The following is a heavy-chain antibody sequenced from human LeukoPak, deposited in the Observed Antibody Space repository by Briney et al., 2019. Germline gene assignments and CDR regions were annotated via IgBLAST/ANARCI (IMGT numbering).Heavy chain of an antibody. J-gene: IGHJ5*02. CDR3: ARDRGLLWFGELYDP. D-gene: IGHD3-10*01. CDR1: GFTFSSYS. V-gene: IGHV3-21*01. Sequence: AGGSLRLSCAASGFTFSSYSMNWVRQAPGKGLEWVSSISSSSSYIYYADSVKGRFSISRDNAKNSLYLQMNSLRAEDTAVYYCARDRGLLWFGELYDPWGQGTLVTVSS. CDR2: ISSSSSYI.